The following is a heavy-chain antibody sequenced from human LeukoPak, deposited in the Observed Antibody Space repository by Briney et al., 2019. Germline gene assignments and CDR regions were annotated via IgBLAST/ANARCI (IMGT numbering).Heavy chain of an antibody. V-gene: IGHV3-30*16. CDR1: GFTFSSYA. CDR2: ISYDGSNK. CDR3: ARAPSRGMLYDYYYYYYMDV. D-gene: IGHD2-8*01. J-gene: IGHJ6*03. Sequence: GRSLRLSCAASGFTFSSYAMHWVRQAPGKGLEWVAVISYDGSNKYYADSVKGRFTISRDNSKNTLYLQMNSLRAEDAAVYYCARAPSRGMLYDYYYYYYMDVWGKGTTVTVSS.